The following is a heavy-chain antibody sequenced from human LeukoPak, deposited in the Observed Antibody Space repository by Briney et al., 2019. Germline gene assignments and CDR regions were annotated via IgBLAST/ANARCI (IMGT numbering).Heavy chain of an antibody. CDR2: ISYDGSNK. CDR1: GLTFSAYA. Sequence: GGSLRLSCAASGLTFSAYAMHWVRQAPGKGLEWVGVISYDGSNKYYADSVKGRFTIFRDNSKNTVHLQMNSLKREDTAAYCCTRGQVGPCGDYGLFDYWGQGTPVIVSS. CDR3: TRGQVGPCGDYGLFDY. V-gene: IGHV3-30-3*01. J-gene: IGHJ4*02. D-gene: IGHD4-17*01.